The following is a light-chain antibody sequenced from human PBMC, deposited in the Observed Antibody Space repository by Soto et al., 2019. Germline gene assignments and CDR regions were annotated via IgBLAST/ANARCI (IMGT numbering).Light chain of an antibody. V-gene: IGLV1-40*01. CDR3: QSYDSSLSGAV. CDR1: SSNIGAGYD. J-gene: IGLJ2*01. CDR2: GNN. Sequence: VLTQPPSVSGAPGQRVTISCTGSSSNIGAGYDVHWYQQLPGTAPKLLMYGNNNRPSGVPDRFSGSKSGTSASLAITGLQAEDEADYYCQSYDSSLSGAVFGGGTKVTVL.